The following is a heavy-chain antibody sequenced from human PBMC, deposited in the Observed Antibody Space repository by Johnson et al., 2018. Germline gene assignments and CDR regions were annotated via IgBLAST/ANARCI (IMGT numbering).Heavy chain of an antibody. Sequence: VQLVESGGGLVQPGGSLRLSCAASGFTFSSYAMSWVRQAPGKGLEWVSAISGSGGSTYYADSVKGRLTISGDNSKNTLYLQMHSLRAEDTAEYYWSKSKGGATEYFQHWGQGTLVTVAS. J-gene: IGHJ1*01. CDR1: GFTFSSYA. CDR2: ISGSGGST. V-gene: IGHV3-23*04. D-gene: IGHD1-26*01. CDR3: SKSKGGATEYFQH.